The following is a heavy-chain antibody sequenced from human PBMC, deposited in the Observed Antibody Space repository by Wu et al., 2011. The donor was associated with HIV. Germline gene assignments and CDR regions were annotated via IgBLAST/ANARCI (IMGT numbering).Heavy chain of an antibody. V-gene: IGHV1-2*02. CDR2: INPYSGGA. Sequence: QVQLVQSGAEVKNPGASVKVSCKASGYIFTSYGFSWVRQAPGQGLEWMGWINPYSGGAHYAQNFQGRVTMSRDTSITTAYMELSRLRSDDTAIYYCARSAVHNVLTGPDYWGQGTLVTVSS. CDR3: ARSAVHNVLTGPDY. J-gene: IGHJ4*02. CDR1: GYIFTSYG. D-gene: IGHD3-9*01.